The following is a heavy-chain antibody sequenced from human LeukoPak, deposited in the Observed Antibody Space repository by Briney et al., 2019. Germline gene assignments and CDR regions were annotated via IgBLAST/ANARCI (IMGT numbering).Heavy chain of an antibody. CDR1: RLTFSGYD. Sequence: GGSLRLSCAASRLTFSGYDMHWVRQAPGKGLEWVAVISYDGSNKYYADSVKGRFTISRDNSKNTLYLQMNSLRAEDTAVYYCAKEKVAVAGTGYYFDYWGQGTLVTVSS. CDR2: ISYDGSNK. D-gene: IGHD6-19*01. CDR3: AKEKVAVAGTGYYFDY. V-gene: IGHV3-30*18. J-gene: IGHJ4*02.